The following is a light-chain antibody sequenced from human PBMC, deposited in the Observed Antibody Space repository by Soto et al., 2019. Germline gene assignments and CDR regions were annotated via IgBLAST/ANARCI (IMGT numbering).Light chain of an antibody. CDR1: SSNIGNNY. CDR2: ENN. J-gene: IGLJ1*01. V-gene: IGLV1-51*02. CDR3: GTWDSSLSAGV. Sequence: QSVLTQPPSVSAAPGQKVTISYSGSSSNIGNNYVSWYQQLPGTAPKLLIYENNKRPSGIPDRFSGSKSGTSATLGITGLQTGDEADYYCGTWDSSLSAGVFGTGTKATVL.